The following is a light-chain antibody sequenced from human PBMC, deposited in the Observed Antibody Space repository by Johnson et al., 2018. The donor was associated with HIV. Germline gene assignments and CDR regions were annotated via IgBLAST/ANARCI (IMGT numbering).Light chain of an antibody. CDR1: DSDIGNNY. V-gene: IGLV1-51*01. CDR2: DNN. CDR3: GTWDSSLSAGF. Sequence: QSVLTQPPSVSAAPGQKVTISCFGSDSDIGNNYVSWYQQLPGTAPKLLIYDNNKRPSGIPDRFSGSKSGTSATLGITGLQTGDEADYYCGTWDSSLSAGFFGTGTKVTVL. J-gene: IGLJ1*01.